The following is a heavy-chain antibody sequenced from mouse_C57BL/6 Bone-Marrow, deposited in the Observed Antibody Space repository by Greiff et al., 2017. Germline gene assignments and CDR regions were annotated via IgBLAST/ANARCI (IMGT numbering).Heavy chain of an antibody. Sequence: VQLQQPGAELVRPGTSVKLSCTASGYTFTSYWLHWVKQRPGQGLVWIGVFDPSDSYTNYNQKFKGKATLTVDTSSSTAYMQLSSLTSEDTAVYYCARGESCAYWGQGTMVTVSA. CDR2: FDPSDSYT. CDR1: GYTFTSYW. J-gene: IGHJ3*01. CDR3: ARGESCAY. V-gene: IGHV1-59*01.